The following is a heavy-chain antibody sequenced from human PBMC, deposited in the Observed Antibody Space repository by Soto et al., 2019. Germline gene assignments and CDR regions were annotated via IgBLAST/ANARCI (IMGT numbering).Heavy chain of an antibody. Sequence: AGGSLRLSCAASGFTFSSYGMHWVRQAPGKGLEWVAVISYDGSNKYYADSVKGRFTISRDNSKNTLYLQMNSLRAEDTAVYYCAKNGYSSSQQYYFDYWGQGTLVTVSS. CDR1: GFTFSSYG. D-gene: IGHD6-13*01. CDR2: ISYDGSNK. CDR3: AKNGYSSSQQYYFDY. V-gene: IGHV3-30*18. J-gene: IGHJ4*02.